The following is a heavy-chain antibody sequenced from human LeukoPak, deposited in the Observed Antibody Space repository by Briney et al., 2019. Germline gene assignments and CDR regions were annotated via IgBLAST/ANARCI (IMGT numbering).Heavy chain of an antibody. CDR2: IIPIFGTA. V-gene: IGHV1-69*05. D-gene: IGHD5-18*01. J-gene: IGHJ4*02. CDR3: ATEGGYSYGL. Sequence: SVKVSCKASGGTFSSYTISWVRQAPGQGLEWMGRIIPIFGTANYAQKFQGRVTITTDESTSTAYMELSSLRSEDTAVYYCATEGGYSYGLWGQGTLVTVSS. CDR1: GGTFSSYT.